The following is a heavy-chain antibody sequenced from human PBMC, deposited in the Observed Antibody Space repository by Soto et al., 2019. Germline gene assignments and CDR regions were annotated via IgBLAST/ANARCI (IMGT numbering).Heavy chain of an antibody. D-gene: IGHD2-15*01. Sequence: EVQLVESGGGLVKPGGSLSLSCAASGFTFSNVWMSWVRQAPGKGLEWVGRIKRKADGGTTDYATPVRARFTVSRDDSKNILNRQMNSLNPEATAVYYCTVGYCSGGSCYSVVCGGQGTLVTVSS. J-gene: IGHJ4*02. CDR2: IKRKADGGTT. CDR3: TVGYCSGGSCYSVVC. CDR1: GFTFSNVW. V-gene: IGHV3-15*01.